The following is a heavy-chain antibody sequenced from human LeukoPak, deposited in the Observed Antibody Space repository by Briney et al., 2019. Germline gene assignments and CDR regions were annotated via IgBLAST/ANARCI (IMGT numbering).Heavy chain of an antibody. V-gene: IGHV3-48*01. D-gene: IGHD3-9*01. CDR3: ARDGYYDILTGYYKGYGMDV. Sequence: GGSLRLSCAASGFTFSSYSMNWVRQAPGKGLEWVSYISSSSTIYYADSVKGRFTISRDNAKNSLYLQMNSLRAEDTAVYYCARDGYYDILTGYYKGYGMDVWGQGTTVTVSS. CDR2: ISSSSTI. J-gene: IGHJ6*02. CDR1: GFTFSSYS.